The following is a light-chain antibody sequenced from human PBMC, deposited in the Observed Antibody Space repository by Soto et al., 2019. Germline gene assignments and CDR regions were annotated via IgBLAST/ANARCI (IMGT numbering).Light chain of an antibody. CDR3: CSFTSITTYV. J-gene: IGLJ1*01. CDR1: SSDVGVYNY. Sequence: QSVLTQPASVSGSPGQSITISCTGTSSDVGVYNYVSWYQQHPGEAPKLMIYDVNDRPSGVSNRFSGSKSGSTASLIISGLQAEDEADYYCCSFTSITTYVFGTGTKVTVL. CDR2: DVN. V-gene: IGLV2-14*03.